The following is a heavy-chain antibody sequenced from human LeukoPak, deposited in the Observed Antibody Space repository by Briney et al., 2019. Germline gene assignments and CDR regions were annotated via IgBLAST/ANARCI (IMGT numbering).Heavy chain of an antibody. CDR2: ISGSGGST. CDR3: AKGSYGDYVNAFDI. V-gene: IGHV3-23*01. D-gene: IGHD4-17*01. CDR1: EFTFSSYA. Sequence: GGSLRLSCAASEFTFSSYAMSWVRQAPGKGLDGVSAISGSGGSTYYADSVKGRFTISRDNAKNTLYLQMNSLRAEDTAVYYCAKGSYGDYVNAFDIWGQGTMVTVSS. J-gene: IGHJ3*02.